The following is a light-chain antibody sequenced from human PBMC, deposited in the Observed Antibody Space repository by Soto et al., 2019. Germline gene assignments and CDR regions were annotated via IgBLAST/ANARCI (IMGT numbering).Light chain of an antibody. CDR2: DAS. J-gene: IGKJ1*01. V-gene: IGKV1-5*01. Sequence: DIQMTQSPSTLSASVGDRVTFTCRASQTISSRLAWYQQKPGKAPKLLIYDASSLESGVPSRFSGSGSGTEVTLTISSLQPDDFATYYCQQYNSYWTFGQGTKVEIK. CDR1: QTISSR. CDR3: QQYNSYWT.